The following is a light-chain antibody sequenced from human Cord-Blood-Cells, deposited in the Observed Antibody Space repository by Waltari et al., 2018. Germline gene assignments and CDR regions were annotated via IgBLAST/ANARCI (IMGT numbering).Light chain of an antibody. J-gene: IGKJ2*01. CDR3: QQYYSTPYT. Sequence: DIVMTQSPDSLAVSLGERATINCKSRPRVLYSSNNKNYLAWYQQKPGQPPKLLIYWASTRESGVPDRFSGSGSGTDFTLTISSLQAEDVAVYYCQQYYSTPYTFGQGTKLEIK. CDR1: PRVLYSSNNKNY. V-gene: IGKV4-1*01. CDR2: WAS.